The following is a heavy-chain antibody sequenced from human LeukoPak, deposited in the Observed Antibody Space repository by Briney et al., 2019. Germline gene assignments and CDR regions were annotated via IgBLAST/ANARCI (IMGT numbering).Heavy chain of an antibody. CDR2: RWRDGSKI. D-gene: IGHD3-22*01. V-gene: IGHV3-33*01. CDR3: AREDSGGHSLDS. J-gene: IGHJ4*02. Sequence: GGSLRLSCAASELILSNYAMHWVRQAPGKGLEWVAIRWRDGSKIYYADSVKGRFTISRDSAKNTLDLQMNSLTLEDTAVYYCAREDSGGHSLDSWGQGTLVTVSS. CDR1: ELILSNYA.